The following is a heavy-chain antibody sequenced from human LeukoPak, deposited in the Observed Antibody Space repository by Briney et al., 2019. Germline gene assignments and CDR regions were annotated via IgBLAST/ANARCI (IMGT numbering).Heavy chain of an antibody. CDR1: GFILSNHW. CDR2: MNKDGSEK. D-gene: IGHD1/OR15-1a*01. J-gene: IGHJ6*02. CDR3: ARNNDMDV. V-gene: IGHV3-7*03. Sequence: GSSLRLSCAASGFILSNHWMTWVRQAPGKGPEWVANMNKDGSEKYYVDSVKGRFTISRDTAKNSLYLQVNNLRAEDTALYYCARNNDMDVWGQGTTVIVSS.